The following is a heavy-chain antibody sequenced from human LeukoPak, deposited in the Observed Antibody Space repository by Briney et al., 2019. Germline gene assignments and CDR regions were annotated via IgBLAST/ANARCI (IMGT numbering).Heavy chain of an antibody. CDR1: GFTFSNYW. CDR3: ATYSSSNGREFQY. V-gene: IGHV3-7*01. D-gene: IGHD2-2*01. CDR2: IQQHGSET. Sequence: GGSLRLSCEGSGFTFSNYWMSWVRQAPGKGLEWVANIQQHGSETYYGDSVKGRFTISRDNAKNSLYLQMDSLRAEDTAVYYCATYSSSNGREFQYWGQGTLITVSS. J-gene: IGHJ1*01.